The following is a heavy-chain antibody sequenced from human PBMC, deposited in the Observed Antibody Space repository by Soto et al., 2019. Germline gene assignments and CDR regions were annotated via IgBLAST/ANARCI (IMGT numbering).Heavy chain of an antibody. D-gene: IGHD2-15*01. Sequence: GASVKVSCKASGYTFTSYGISWVRQAPGQGLEWMGWISAYNGNTNYAQKLQGRVTMTTDTSTSTAYMELRSLRSDDTAVYYCAHCSGGSCYLNCFDYWGQGTPVTVSS. CDR1: GYTFTSYG. V-gene: IGHV1-18*01. CDR3: AHCSGGSCYLNCFDY. CDR2: ISAYNGNT. J-gene: IGHJ4*02.